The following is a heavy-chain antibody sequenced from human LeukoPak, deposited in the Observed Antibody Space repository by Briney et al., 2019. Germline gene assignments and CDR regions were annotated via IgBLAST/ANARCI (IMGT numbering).Heavy chain of an antibody. CDR2: ISSSSSTI. CDR3: ARSSGWYTWFDP. D-gene: IGHD6-19*01. Sequence: PGRSLRLSCAVSVFTFTNYGFHWVRQAPGRGLEWVPYISSSSSTIYYADSVKGRFTISRDNAKNSLYLQMNSLRDEDTAVYYCARSSGWYTWFDPWGQGTLVTVSS. V-gene: IGHV3-48*02. J-gene: IGHJ5*02. CDR1: VFTFTNYG.